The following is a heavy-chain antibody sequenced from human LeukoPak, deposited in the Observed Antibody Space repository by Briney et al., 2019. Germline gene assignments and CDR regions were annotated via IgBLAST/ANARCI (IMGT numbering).Heavy chain of an antibody. D-gene: IGHD6-19*01. V-gene: IGHV3-7*03. J-gene: IGHJ3*02. Sequence: GGSLRLSCRACRFTFKNYWMMWVRQAPGRGLEGVANIKQDGSERYYVDSVKGRFTSSRDHAKESLFLQMNSLRAEDTAVYYCARGVPPRSGRNGDTFDIWGQGTMVTVSS. CDR1: RFTFKNYW. CDR3: ARGVPPRSGRNGDTFDI. CDR2: IKQDGSER.